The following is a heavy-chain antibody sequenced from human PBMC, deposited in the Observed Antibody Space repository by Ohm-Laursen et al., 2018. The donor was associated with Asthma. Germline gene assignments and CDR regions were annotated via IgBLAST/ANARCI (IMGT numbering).Heavy chain of an antibody. V-gene: IGHV3-30-3*01. CDR1: GFTFRSYA. Sequence: SLRLSCSASGFTFRSYAMHWVRQAPGKGLEWVAVGGSYYDGGLKYYADSVNGRFTVSRDDSKNTLYLQMNSLRPDDTAVYYCARGSIWAFDIWGQGTMVTVSS. J-gene: IGHJ3*02. CDR2: GGSYYDGGLK. CDR3: ARGSIWAFDI. D-gene: IGHD3-10*01.